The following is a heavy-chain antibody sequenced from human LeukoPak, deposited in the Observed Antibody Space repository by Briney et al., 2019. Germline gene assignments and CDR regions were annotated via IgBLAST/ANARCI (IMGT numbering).Heavy chain of an antibody. D-gene: IGHD5-18*01. CDR1: GFTFSSYA. CDR3: ARDNSGKVDTAMVPYY. J-gene: IGHJ4*02. CDR2: ISYDGSNK. Sequence: QSGGSLRPSCAASGFTFSSYAMHWVRQAPGKGLEWVAVISYDGSNKYYADSVKGRFTISRDNSKNTLYLQMNSLRAEDTAVYYCARDNSGKVDTAMVPYYWGQGTLVTVSS. V-gene: IGHV3-30*04.